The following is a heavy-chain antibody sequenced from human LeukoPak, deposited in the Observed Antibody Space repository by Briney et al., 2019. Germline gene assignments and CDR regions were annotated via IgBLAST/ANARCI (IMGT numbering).Heavy chain of an antibody. CDR3: ARRQYGSGSPLYY. J-gene: IGHJ4*02. D-gene: IGHD3-10*01. V-gene: IGHV1-8*03. CDR2: MNPNSGNT. Sequence: ASVKVSCKASGYTFTSYDINWVRQTTGQGLEWMGWMNPNSGNTGYAQKFQGRVTITGNTSITTAYMELSSLRSEDTAAYYCARRQYGSGSPLYYWGQGTLVTVSS. CDR1: GYTFTSYD.